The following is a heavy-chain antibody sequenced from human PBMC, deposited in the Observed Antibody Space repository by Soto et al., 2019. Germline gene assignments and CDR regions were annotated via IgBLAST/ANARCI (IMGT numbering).Heavy chain of an antibody. D-gene: IGHD3-9*01. V-gene: IGHV5-51*01. CDR3: ARCAADILTGYKCYFDY. CDR1: GYSFTTYW. CDR2: IYPGDSDT. Sequence: GESLKISCKGSGYSFTTYWIGWVRQMPGKGLEWMGIIYPGDSDTRYSPSFQGQVTISAAKSISTAYLQWSSLKASDTAMYYCARCAADILTGYKCYFDYWGQGTLVTVSS. J-gene: IGHJ4*02.